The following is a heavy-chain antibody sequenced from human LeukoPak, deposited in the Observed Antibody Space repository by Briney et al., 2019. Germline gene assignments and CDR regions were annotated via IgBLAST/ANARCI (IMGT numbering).Heavy chain of an antibody. CDR3: AKAHLLDWLLPFDY. V-gene: IGHV3-30*18. Sequence: PGGSLRLSCAASEFTFSSYAMHWVRQAPGKGLEWVALVSNDGGDKYYADSVKGRFTISRDNSKNTLYLQMNSLRGEDTGVYYCAKAHLLDWLLPFDYWSQGTLVTVSS. D-gene: IGHD3/OR15-3a*01. J-gene: IGHJ4*02. CDR2: VSNDGGDK. CDR1: EFTFSSYA.